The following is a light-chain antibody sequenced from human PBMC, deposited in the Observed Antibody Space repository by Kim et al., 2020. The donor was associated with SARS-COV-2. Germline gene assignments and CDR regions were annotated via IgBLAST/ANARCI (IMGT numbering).Light chain of an antibody. CDR3: LHDDSYPLT. Sequence: AIHMTQSPSSLSASVGDRVTITCRASQGIGNDLGWYQQKPGRAPKLLIYATSKVQSGVPSRFSGSGSGTDFTLTISTLQPEDLATYYCLHDDSYPLTFGQGTKVDIK. CDR1: QGIGND. CDR2: ATS. J-gene: IGKJ1*01. V-gene: IGKV1-6*01.